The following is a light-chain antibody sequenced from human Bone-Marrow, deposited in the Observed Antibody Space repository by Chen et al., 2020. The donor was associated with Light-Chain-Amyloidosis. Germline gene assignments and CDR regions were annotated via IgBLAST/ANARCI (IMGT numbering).Light chain of an antibody. Sequence: QSPRTQPAPVSGSPGQSITIPCPGTSSDVGGYNYVSWYQHSPGKAPKLIIYEVSKRPSVVSNRFSGSKSGNTASLTISGLQAEDETDYYCTSYTSSNTILFGGGTKLTVL. CDR1: SSDVGGYNY. V-gene: IGLV2-14*01. J-gene: IGLJ2*01. CDR2: EVS. CDR3: TSYTSSNTIL.